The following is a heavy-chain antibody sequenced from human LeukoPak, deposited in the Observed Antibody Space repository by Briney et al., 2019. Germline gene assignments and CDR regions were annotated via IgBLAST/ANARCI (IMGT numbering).Heavy chain of an antibody. D-gene: IGHD3-16*01. CDR1: GGSISSYY. J-gene: IGHJ4*02. CDR2: IYYSGST. CDR3: ARRWGGDYFDY. V-gene: IGHV4-59*08. Sequence: SETLSLTCTVSGGSISSYYWSWIRQPPGKGLEWIGYIYYSGSTNYNPSLKSRVTISVDTSKNQFSLKLSSVTAADTAVYYCARRWGGDYFDYWGQGTLVTVSS.